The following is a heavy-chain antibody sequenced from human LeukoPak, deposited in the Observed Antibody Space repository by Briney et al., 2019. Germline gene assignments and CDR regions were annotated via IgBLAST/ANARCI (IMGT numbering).Heavy chain of an antibody. Sequence: ASVKVSCKASGYTFTSYGISWVRQAPGQGLEWMGWISAYNGNTNYAQKLQGRVTMTTDTSTSTAYMELRSLRSDDTAVYYCARAMGYCSSTSCYGFGYWGQGTLVTVSS. CDR3: ARAMGYCSSTSCYGFGY. CDR1: GYTFTSYG. V-gene: IGHV1-18*01. J-gene: IGHJ4*02. CDR2: ISAYNGNT. D-gene: IGHD2-2*01.